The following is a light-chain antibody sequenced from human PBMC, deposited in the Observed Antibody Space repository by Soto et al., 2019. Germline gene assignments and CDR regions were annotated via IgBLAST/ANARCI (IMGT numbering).Light chain of an antibody. V-gene: IGKV1-6*01. J-gene: IGKJ1*01. CDR1: QGIRND. Sequence: AIQMTQSPSSLSASVGDRVTITCLASQGIRNDLGWYQRKPGKAPKLLIYAASSFQSGVPSRFSGSGSGTDFTLTISSLQPEDFETYYCLQYYNYPWTFGQGTKVDIK. CDR3: LQYYNYPWT. CDR2: AAS.